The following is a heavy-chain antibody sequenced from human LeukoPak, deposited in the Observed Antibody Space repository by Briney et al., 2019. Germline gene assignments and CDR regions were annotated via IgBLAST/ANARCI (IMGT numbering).Heavy chain of an antibody. Sequence: GGSLRLSCAASGFTFSSYSMNWVRQAPGKGLEWVSSIGGSSSSLYYAESVKGRFTISRDNARNSLYLQMNSLRAEDTAVYYCAKEAGQDFGALDAFDVWGQGTMVTVSS. CDR1: GFTFSSYS. V-gene: IGHV3-21*01. CDR3: AKEAGQDFGALDAFDV. J-gene: IGHJ3*01. CDR2: IGGSSSSL. D-gene: IGHD4-17*01.